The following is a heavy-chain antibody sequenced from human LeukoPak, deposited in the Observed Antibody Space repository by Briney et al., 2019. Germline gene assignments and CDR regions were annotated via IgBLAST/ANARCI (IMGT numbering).Heavy chain of an antibody. CDR3: ARGLRSYAVYYYYMDV. V-gene: IGHV1-8*01. J-gene: IGHJ6*03. D-gene: IGHD3-3*01. CDR1: GYTFTSYD. CDR2: VNPNSGNT. Sequence: GASVKVSCKASGYTFTSYDINWVRQATGQGLEWMGWVNPNSGNTGYAQKFQGRVTMTRNTSISTVYMELSSLRSEDTAVYYCARGLRSYAVYYYYMDVWGKGTTVTVSS.